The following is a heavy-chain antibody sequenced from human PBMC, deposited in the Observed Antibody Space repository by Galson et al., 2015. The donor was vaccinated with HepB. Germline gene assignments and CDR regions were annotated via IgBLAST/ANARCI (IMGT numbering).Heavy chain of an antibody. CDR3: AHSDSIAAAGTIFWGWFDP. CDR1: VFSLSTSGVG. V-gene: IGHV2-5*01. D-gene: IGHD6-13*01. Sequence: PALVKPTQTLTLTCTFSVFSLSTSGVGVGWIRQPPGKALEWLALIYWSDDKRYSPSLKSRLTITKDTSKNQVVLTMTNMDPVDTATYYCAHSDSIAAAGTIFWGWFDPWGQGTLVTVSS. CDR2: IYWSDDK. J-gene: IGHJ5*02.